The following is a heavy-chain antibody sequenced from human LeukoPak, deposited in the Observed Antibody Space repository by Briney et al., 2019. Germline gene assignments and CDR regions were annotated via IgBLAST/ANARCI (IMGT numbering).Heavy chain of an antibody. V-gene: IGHV3-23*01. D-gene: IGHD5-12*01. Sequence: PGGTLRLSCAASGFTFNTYGMSWVRQAPGKGLEWVSGISGSGGATYYADSVKGRFTISRDDSKNTLYLQMKNLRAEDTAVYYCAKDGAWLRFDDWGQGILVTVSS. CDR3: AKDGAWLRFDD. CDR2: ISGSGGAT. CDR1: GFTFNTYG. J-gene: IGHJ4*02.